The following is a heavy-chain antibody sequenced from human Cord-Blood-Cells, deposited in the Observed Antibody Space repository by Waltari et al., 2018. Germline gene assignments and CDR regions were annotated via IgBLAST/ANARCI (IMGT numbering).Heavy chain of an antibody. Sequence: VQVVEPGGGVVQPGRALRLSSAASGFTSSTYAMHWVRQAQGKGLEWVAVISYDGSNKYYADSVKGRFTISRDNSKNTLYLQMNSLRAEDTAVYYCARIYWFREFDYWGQGTLVTVSS. V-gene: IGHV3-30-3*01. CDR3: ARIYWFREFDY. CDR2: ISYDGSNK. D-gene: IGHD3-10*01. J-gene: IGHJ4*02. CDR1: GFTSSTYA.